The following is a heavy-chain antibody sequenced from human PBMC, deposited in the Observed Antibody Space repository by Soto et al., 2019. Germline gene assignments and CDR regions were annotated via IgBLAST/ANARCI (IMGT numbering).Heavy chain of an antibody. CDR2: ISGSGGST. J-gene: IGHJ4*02. CDR1: GFTFSSYA. D-gene: IGHD2-15*01. CDR3: AKDVGSVVVAAIIDY. V-gene: IGHV3-23*01. Sequence: EVQLLESGGGLVQPGGSLRLSCAASGFTFSSYAMSWVRQAPGKGLEWVSAISGSGGSTYYADSVKGRFTISRDNSKNTLYLQMNGLRAEDTAVYYCAKDVGSVVVAAIIDYWGQGTLVTVSS.